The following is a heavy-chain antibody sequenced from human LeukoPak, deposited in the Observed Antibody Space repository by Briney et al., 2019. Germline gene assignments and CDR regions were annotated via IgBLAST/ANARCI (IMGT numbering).Heavy chain of an antibody. J-gene: IGHJ3*02. CDR1: GYTLTELS. CDR3: ATEWVWRLKWEPGGAFDI. D-gene: IGHD1-26*01. Sequence: ASVKVSCKVSGYTLTELSMHWVRQAPGKGLEWMGGFDPEDGETIYAQKFQGRVTMTEDTSTDTAYMELSSLRSEDTAVYYCATEWVWRLKWEPGGAFDIWGQGTMVTVSS. V-gene: IGHV1-24*01. CDR2: FDPEDGET.